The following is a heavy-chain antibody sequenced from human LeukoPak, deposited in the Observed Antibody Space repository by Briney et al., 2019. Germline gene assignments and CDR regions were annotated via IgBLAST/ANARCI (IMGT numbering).Heavy chain of an antibody. V-gene: IGHV3-7*01. D-gene: IGHD6-13*01. J-gene: IGHJ4*02. CDR1: GFTFSNYW. Sequence: GGSLRLSCAASGFTFSNYWMSWVRQAPGKGLEWVANIKEDGREKYYVYSVKGRFTISRDNARNSLYLQMNSLRAEDTAVYYCTSGRQLGYWGQGTLVTVSS. CDR2: IKEDGREK. CDR3: TSGRQLGY.